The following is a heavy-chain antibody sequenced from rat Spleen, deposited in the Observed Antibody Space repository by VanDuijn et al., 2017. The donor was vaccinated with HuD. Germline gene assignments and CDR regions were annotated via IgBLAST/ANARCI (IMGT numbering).Heavy chain of an antibody. CDR3: TTDRPGALMDA. CDR1: GFTFSSFP. V-gene: IGHV5-29*01. J-gene: IGHJ4*01. D-gene: IGHD5-1*01. CDR2: ISYHGSST. Sequence: EVQLVESGGGLVQPGRSLKLSCAASGFTFSSFPMAWVRQAPTRGLEWVATISYHGSSTNYRDSVKGRFTISRDNAKSTLCLQMDSLRSEDTATYYCTTDRPGALMDAWGQGASVTVSS.